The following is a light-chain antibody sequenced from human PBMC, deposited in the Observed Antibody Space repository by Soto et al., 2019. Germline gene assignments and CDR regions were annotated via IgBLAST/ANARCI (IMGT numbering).Light chain of an antibody. V-gene: IGLV1-40*01. J-gene: IGLJ2*01. Sequence: QSVLTQPPSVSGAPGQRVTISCTNIGADFDVLWYQQLPGTAPKLLINANDNRPAGVTDRFSGSKSGNTASLTISSLLPEDEADYFCSAFSSRSTLVFGGGTKVTVL. CDR2: AND. CDR3: SAFSSRSTLV. CDR1: NIGADFD.